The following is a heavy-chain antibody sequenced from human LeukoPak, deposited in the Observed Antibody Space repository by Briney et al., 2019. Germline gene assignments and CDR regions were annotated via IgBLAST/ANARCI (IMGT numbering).Heavy chain of an antibody. V-gene: IGHV4-34*01. CDR3: ARGTHCSSTSCSDAFDI. J-gene: IGHJ3*02. D-gene: IGHD2-2*01. CDR2: INHSGST. CDR1: GGSFSGYY. Sequence: SETLSLTCAVYGGSFSGYYWSWIRQPPGKGLEWIGEINHSGSTNYNPSLKSRVTISVDTSKNQFSLKLSSVTAADTAVYYCARGTHCSSTSCSDAFDIWGQGTMVTVSS.